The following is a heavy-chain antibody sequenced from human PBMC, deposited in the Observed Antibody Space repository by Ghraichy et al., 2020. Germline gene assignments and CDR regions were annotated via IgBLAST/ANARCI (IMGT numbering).Heavy chain of an antibody. CDR2: IKQDGSEK. D-gene: IGHD6-19*01. J-gene: IGHJ4*02. CDR1: GFTFSSYW. V-gene: IGHV3-7*01. Sequence: GESLNISCAASGFTFSSYWMSWVRQAPGKGLEWVANIKQDGSEKYYVDSVKGRFTISRDNAKNSLYLQMNSLRAEDTAVYYCARYSSGWFFNFDYWGQGTLVTVSS. CDR3: ARYSSGWFFNFDY.